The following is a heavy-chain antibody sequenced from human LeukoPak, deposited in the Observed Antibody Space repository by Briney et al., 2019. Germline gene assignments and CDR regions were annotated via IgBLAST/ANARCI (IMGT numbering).Heavy chain of an antibody. J-gene: IGHJ3*02. CDR1: GASISSYY. CDR3: ARVSNYLDAFDI. CDR2: IYYSGST. D-gene: IGHD1-7*01. V-gene: IGHV4-59*01. Sequence: SETLSLTCTVSGASISSYYWSWIRQPPGKGLEWIGYIYYSGSTNYNPSLKSRVTISVDTSKNQFSLKLSSVTAADTAVYYCARVSNYLDAFDIWGQGTMVTVSS.